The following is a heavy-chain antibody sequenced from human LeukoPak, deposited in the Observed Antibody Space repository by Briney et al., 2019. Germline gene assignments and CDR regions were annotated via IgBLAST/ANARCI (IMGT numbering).Heavy chain of an antibody. Sequence: GGSLRLSCAASGFTVSSNYMIWVRQAPGKGLEWVSVIYSGGSTYYADPVKGRFTISRDNSKNTLYLQMNSLRAEDTAVYYCARDSLYGIDYWGQGTLVTVSS. J-gene: IGHJ4*02. CDR3: ARDSLYGIDY. CDR1: GFTVSSNY. D-gene: IGHD3-10*01. CDR2: IYSGGST. V-gene: IGHV3-66*01.